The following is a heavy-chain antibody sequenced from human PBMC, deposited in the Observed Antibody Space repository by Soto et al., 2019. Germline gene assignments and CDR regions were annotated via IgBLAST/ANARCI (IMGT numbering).Heavy chain of an antibody. Sequence: ASVKVSCKASGYTFTGYYMHWVRQAPGQGLEWMGWINPNSGGTNYAQKFQGRVTMTRDTSISTAYMELSRLRSDDTAVYYCARGGIAEAGTLDYWSQGTLVTVSS. CDR2: INPNSGGT. D-gene: IGHD6-19*01. V-gene: IGHV1-2*02. CDR1: GYTFTGYY. J-gene: IGHJ4*02. CDR3: ARGGIAEAGTLDY.